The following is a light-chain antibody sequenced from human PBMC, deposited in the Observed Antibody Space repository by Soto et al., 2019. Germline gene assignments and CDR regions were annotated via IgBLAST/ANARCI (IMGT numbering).Light chain of an antibody. CDR2: GVT. J-gene: IGLJ1*01. CDR1: SDNY. V-gene: IGLV2-14*01. Sequence: QSVLTQPASVSGSPGQSITISCTGTSDNYVSWYQQHPGKAPKLMIYGVTHRPSGVSNRFSGSKSGNTASLTISGLQTEDEADYYCSSYTNSRTLLFGTGTKLTVL. CDR3: SSYTNSRTLL.